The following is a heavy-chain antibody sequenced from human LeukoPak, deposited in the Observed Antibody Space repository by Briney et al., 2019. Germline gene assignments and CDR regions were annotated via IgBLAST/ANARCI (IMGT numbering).Heavy chain of an antibody. V-gene: IGHV1-2*02. CDR2: INPNSGDT. CDR1: GYTFTGYF. J-gene: IGHJ6*02. CDR3: ARVPSMIRGVVNYGMDV. Sequence: ASVKVSCKASGYTFTGYFMHWVRQAPGQGLEWMGWINPNSGDTKYAQRFQGRVTMTRDTSINTAYMELRRLTSDDTAVYYCARVPSMIRGVVNYGMDVWGQGTTVTVSS. D-gene: IGHD3-10*01.